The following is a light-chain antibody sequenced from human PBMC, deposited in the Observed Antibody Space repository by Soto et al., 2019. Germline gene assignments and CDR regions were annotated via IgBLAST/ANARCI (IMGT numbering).Light chain of an antibody. Sequence: EIVMTQSPATLSVSPGERATLFCRASQSVGSNLAWYQHKPGQAPRLLIFGASTRATGIPARFSGSGSGTEFTLTISSLQSEDFAVYYCQQYDNWSPQLTFGGGTKVEI. V-gene: IGKV3-15*01. CDR2: GAS. J-gene: IGKJ4*01. CDR3: QQYDNWSPQLT. CDR1: QSVGSN.